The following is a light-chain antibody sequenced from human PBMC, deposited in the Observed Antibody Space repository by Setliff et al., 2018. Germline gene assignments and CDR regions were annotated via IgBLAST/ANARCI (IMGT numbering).Light chain of an antibody. CDR3: NAYASDTTYV. CDR1: SGDIDPYNY. J-gene: IGLJ1*01. CDR2: EVS. Sequence: QSALAQPPSASGSPGRSVTISCTGTSGDIDPYNYVSWYQQHPGKAPKLLIYEVSKRPSGVPDRFSGSKSGNTAYLTISGLQTEDEAEYYCNAYASDTTYVFGSGTKVTVL. V-gene: IGLV2-8*01.